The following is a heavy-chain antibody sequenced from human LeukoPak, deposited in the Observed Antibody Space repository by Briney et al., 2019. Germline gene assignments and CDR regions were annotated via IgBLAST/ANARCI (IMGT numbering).Heavy chain of an antibody. CDR1: GGSISSYY. D-gene: IGHD3-16*01. CDR2: IYYSGST. Sequence: SETLSLTCTVSGGSISSYYWSWIRQPPGKGLEWIGSIYYSGSTYYNPSLKSRVTISVDTSKNQFSLKLSSVTAADTAVYYCARIRGRLAYYFDYWGQGTLVTVSS. CDR3: ARIRGRLAYYFDY. V-gene: IGHV4-59*05. J-gene: IGHJ4*02.